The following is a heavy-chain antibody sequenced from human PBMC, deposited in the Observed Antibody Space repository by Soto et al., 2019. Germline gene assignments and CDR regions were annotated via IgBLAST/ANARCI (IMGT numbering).Heavy chain of an antibody. CDR3: ARGRSSTSPYPIGY. V-gene: IGHV4-31*03. Sequence: QVQLQESGPGLVKPSQTLSLTCTVSGGSISSGGYYWSWLRQHPGKGLEWIGYIYYSVSTYYNPSLKSRVTISVDTSKNQVALKLSSVTAADTAVYYCARGRSSTSPYPIGYWGQGTLVTVST. J-gene: IGHJ4*02. CDR2: IYYSVST. D-gene: IGHD2-2*01. CDR1: GGSISSGGYY.